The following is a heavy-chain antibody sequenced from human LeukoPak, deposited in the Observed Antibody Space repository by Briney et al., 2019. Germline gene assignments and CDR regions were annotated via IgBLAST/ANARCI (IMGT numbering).Heavy chain of an antibody. J-gene: IGHJ3*02. D-gene: IGHD1-14*01. CDR2: IGSRSAYT. V-gene: IGHV3-21*01. Sequence: PGGSLRLSCAASGFTFSSYSMNWVRQAPGKGLEWVSSIGSRSAYTYYADSVKGRFTISRDNTKNSPYLQMNSLRAGDTAVHYCARGGLNLDAFDIWGQGTMVTVSS. CDR1: GFTFSSYS. CDR3: ARGGLNLDAFDI.